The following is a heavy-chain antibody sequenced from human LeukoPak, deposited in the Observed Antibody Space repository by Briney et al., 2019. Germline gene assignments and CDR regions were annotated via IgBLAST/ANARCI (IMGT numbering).Heavy chain of an antibody. J-gene: IGHJ6*02. D-gene: IGHD1-26*01. V-gene: IGHV3-21*01. Sequence: GGSLRLSCATSGFTFNECSMNWVRQAPGKGLEWVSSIISGSGNIYYADSVKGRFTISRDNAKNSLYLQMNSLRADDTAVYYCARDRWELPHYYYYGLDVWGQGTTVTVSS. CDR1: GFTFNECS. CDR3: ARDRWELPHYYYYGLDV. CDR2: IISGSGNI.